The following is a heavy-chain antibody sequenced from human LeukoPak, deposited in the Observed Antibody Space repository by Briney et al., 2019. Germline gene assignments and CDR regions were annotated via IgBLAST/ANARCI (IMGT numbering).Heavy chain of an antibody. V-gene: IGHV4-4*02. D-gene: IGHD1-1*01. CDR1: GGSISSSNW. CDR2: IYHSGST. CDR3: ARHPKSRGPIQQ. J-gene: IGHJ4*02. Sequence: PGGSLRLSCAVSGGSISSSNWWSWVRQPPGKGLEWIGEIYHSGSTNYNPSLKSRVTISVALKLSSVTAADTAVYYCARHPKSRGPIQQWGQGTQVTVSS.